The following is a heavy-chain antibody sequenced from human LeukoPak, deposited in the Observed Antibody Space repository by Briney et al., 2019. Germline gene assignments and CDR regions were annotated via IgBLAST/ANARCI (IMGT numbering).Heavy chain of an antibody. CDR2: ISAYNGNT. CDR3: ATRGYSYGNPYYYYGMDV. V-gene: IGHV1-18*01. J-gene: IGHJ6*02. CDR1: GYTFTSYG. D-gene: IGHD5-18*01. Sequence: ASVKVSCKASGYTFTSYGISWVRQAPGQGLEWMGWISAYNGNTNYAQKLQGRVTMTTDTSTSTAYMELRSLRSDDTAVYYCATRGYSYGNPYYYYGMDVWGQGTTVTVSS.